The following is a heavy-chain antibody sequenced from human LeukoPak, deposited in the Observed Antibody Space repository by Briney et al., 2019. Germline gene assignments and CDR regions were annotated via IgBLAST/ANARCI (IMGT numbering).Heavy chain of an antibody. J-gene: IGHJ1*01. CDR1: GGSISSGGYY. D-gene: IGHD6-19*01. CDR2: INHSGST. V-gene: IGHV4-31*03. Sequence: PSQTLSLTCTVSGGSISSGGYYWSWIRQHPGKGLEWIGEINHSGSTNYNPSLKSRVTISVDTSKNQFSLKLSSVTAADTAVYYCARAGYSSGWYRPRAEYFQHWGQGTLVTVSS. CDR3: ARAGYSSGWYRPRAEYFQH.